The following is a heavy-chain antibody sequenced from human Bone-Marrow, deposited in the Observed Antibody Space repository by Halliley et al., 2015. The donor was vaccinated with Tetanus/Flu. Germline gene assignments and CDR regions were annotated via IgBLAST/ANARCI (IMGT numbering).Heavy chain of an antibody. CDR3: ARDVYNSNQFAYSFDY. V-gene: IGHV4-31*02. J-gene: IGHJ4*02. Sequence: YFRGSTYYNPSLKSRITISLDTSKNQISLKLTSVTAADTATYFCARDVYNSNQFAYSFDYWGQGTLVTVSS. CDR2: YFRGST. D-gene: IGHD4-4*01.